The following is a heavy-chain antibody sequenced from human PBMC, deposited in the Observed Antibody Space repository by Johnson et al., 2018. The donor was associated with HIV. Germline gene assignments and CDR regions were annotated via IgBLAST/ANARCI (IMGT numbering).Heavy chain of an antibody. J-gene: IGHJ3*02. CDR3: AARGSVSYYVLLGAFDI. Sequence: VQVLESGGGVVQPGRSLRLSCAASGFTFSSYAMSWVRQAPGKGLEWVSAISGSGGSTYYADSVKGRFTISRDNSKNTLYLQRNSLRAEDTAVYYCAARGSVSYYVLLGAFDIWGQGTMVTVSS. D-gene: IGHD1-26*01. CDR2: ISGSGGST. V-gene: IGHV3-23*01. CDR1: GFTFSSYA.